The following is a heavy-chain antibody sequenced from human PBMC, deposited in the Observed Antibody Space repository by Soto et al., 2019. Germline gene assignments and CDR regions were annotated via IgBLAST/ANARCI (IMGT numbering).Heavy chain of an antibody. V-gene: IGHV1-69*13. D-gene: IGHD2-15*01. Sequence: SVKVSCKASGGTFSSYAISWVRQAPGQGLEWMGGIIPIFGTANYAQKFQGRVTITADESTSTAYMELSSLRSEDTAVYYCAVVVVASTDPPYYYGMDVWGQGTTVTVSS. J-gene: IGHJ6*02. CDR1: GGTFSSYA. CDR2: IIPIFGTA. CDR3: AVVVVASTDPPYYYGMDV.